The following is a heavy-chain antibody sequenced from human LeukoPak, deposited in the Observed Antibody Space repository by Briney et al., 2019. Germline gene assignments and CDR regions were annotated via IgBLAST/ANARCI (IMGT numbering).Heavy chain of an antibody. CDR2: IWYDGSNK. J-gene: IGHJ4*02. Sequence: GGALRLPSSAAWFTSRSDGMHWGRPAPPKGGEGVAVIWYDGSNKYYADSVKGRFTISRDNSKNTLYLQMNSLRAEDTAVYYCARDKTTGVDYWGQGTLVTVSS. CDR3: ARDKTTGVDY. D-gene: IGHD7-27*01. V-gene: IGHV3-33*01. CDR1: WFTSRSDG.